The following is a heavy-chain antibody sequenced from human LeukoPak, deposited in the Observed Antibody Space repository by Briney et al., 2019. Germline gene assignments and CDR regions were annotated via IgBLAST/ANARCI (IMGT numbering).Heavy chain of an antibody. CDR1: GGSISSYY. J-gene: IGHJ5*02. Sequence: PSETLSLTCTVSGGSISSYYWGWIRQPPGKGLEWIGSIYYSGSTYYNPSLKSRVTISVDTSKNQFSLKLSSVTAADTAVYYCARGGTGGLNWFDPWGQGTLVTVSS. CDR3: ARGGTGGLNWFDP. D-gene: IGHD1-26*01. V-gene: IGHV4-39*01. CDR2: IYYSGST.